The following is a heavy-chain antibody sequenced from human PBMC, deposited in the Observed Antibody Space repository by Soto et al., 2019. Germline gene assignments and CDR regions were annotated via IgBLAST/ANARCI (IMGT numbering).Heavy chain of an antibody. CDR1: GGNFSSNG. CDR2: IIPTFGTT. V-gene: IGHV1-69*01. Sequence: QVQLVQSPPPPPKPGSSVKVSCKAPGGNFSSNGIRWVRQAPGQGLEFMGGIIPTFGTTNYAHKFRGRVTITADESTGTAYMELSSLRSDDTAVYYCAGASDSTWYNWLDPWGQGTLVTVSS. CDR3: AGASDSTWYNWLDP. D-gene: IGHD5-18*01. J-gene: IGHJ5*02.